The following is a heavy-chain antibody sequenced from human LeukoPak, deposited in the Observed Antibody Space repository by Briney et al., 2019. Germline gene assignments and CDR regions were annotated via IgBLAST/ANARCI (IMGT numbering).Heavy chain of an antibody. J-gene: IGHJ2*01. Sequence: ASVKVSCKASGYTFTGYYMHWVRQAPGQGLEWMGWINPNSGGTNYAQKFQGRVTMTRDTSISTAYMELSRLRSDDTAVYYCARGSAVVVAANYWYFDLWGRGTLVTVSS. CDR1: GYTFTGYY. D-gene: IGHD2-15*01. CDR3: ARGSAVVVAANYWYFDL. CDR2: INPNSGGT. V-gene: IGHV1-2*02.